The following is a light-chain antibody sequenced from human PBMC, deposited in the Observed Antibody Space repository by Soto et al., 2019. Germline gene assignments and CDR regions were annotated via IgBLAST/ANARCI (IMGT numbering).Light chain of an antibody. V-gene: IGLV3-21*02. J-gene: IGLJ1*01. CDR1: NIGSKS. CDR2: DDS. Sequence: SYELTQPPSVSVAPGQTARITCGGNNIGSKSVHWYQQKPGQAPVLVVYDDSDRPSGISERFSGSNSGNTATLTISRVEAGDEADYYCQVWHSRSELYVFGTGTKLTVL. CDR3: QVWHSRSELYV.